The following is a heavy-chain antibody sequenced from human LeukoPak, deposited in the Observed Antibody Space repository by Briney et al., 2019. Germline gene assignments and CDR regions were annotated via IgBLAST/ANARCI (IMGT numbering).Heavy chain of an antibody. D-gene: IGHD4-17*01. J-gene: IGHJ6*02. CDR1: GGTFSSYG. CDR2: IIPIFGTA. V-gene: IGHV1-69*13. Sequence: GASVTVSCRASGGTFSSYGISWVRQAPGQGLEWMGGIIPIFGTANYAQKFQGRVTITADESTSTAYMELSSLRSEDTAVYYCARANGDYSWSGGMDVWGQGTTVTVS. CDR3: ARANGDYSWSGGMDV.